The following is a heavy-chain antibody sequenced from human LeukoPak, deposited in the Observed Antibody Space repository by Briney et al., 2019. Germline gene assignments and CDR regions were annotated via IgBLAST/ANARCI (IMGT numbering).Heavy chain of an antibody. J-gene: IGHJ3*02. CDR3: ARMSIASTGTKAFDI. V-gene: IGHV2-70*13. CDR2: IEWDDDK. CDR1: GFSLSTSGMC. D-gene: IGHD6-13*01. Sequence: SGPALVKPTQTLTLTCTFSGFSLSTSGMCVSWIRQPPGQSLDWLSLIEWDDDKYYCTSVKTRLTISKDTSKTHVVLTMTNMDPVDTATYYCARMSIASTGTKAFDIWGQGTMVTVSS.